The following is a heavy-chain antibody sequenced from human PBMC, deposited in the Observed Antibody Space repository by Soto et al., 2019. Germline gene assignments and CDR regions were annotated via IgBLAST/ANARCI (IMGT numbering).Heavy chain of an antibody. CDR3: ARRNDFWSGYSLGY. V-gene: IGHV3-30*03. CDR1: GFTFSNFG. J-gene: IGHJ4*02. Sequence: LRLSCAASGFTFSNFGMHWVRQAPGKGLEWVAFISYAGGNKYYADSVKGRFTISRDNSKNTLYLQMNSLRAEDTAVYYCARRNDFWSGYSLGYWGQGTLVTVSS. CDR2: ISYAGGNK. D-gene: IGHD3-3*01.